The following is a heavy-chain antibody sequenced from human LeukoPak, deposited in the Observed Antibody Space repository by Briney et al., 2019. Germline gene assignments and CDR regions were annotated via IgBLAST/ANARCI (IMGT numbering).Heavy chain of an antibody. CDR1: GFTLSSYG. CDR3: ARDLCSGGSCSDY. CDR2: ISSSGGTI. D-gene: IGHD2-15*01. Sequence: GGSLRLSCAASGFTLSSYGMNWVRQAPGKGLEWVSYISSSGGTIYYADSVKGRFTISRDNAKNSLYLQMNSLRAEDTAIYYCARDLCSGGSCSDYWGQGTLVTVSS. V-gene: IGHV3-48*03. J-gene: IGHJ4*02.